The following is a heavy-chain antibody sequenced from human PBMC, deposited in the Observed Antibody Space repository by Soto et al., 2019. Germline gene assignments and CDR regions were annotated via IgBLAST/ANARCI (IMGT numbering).Heavy chain of an antibody. D-gene: IGHD3-10*01. J-gene: IGHJ4*02. V-gene: IGHV4-39*01. Sequence: QLQLQESGPGLVKPSETLSLTCTVSGASISSSSYLWGWIRQPPGKGLEWIGSISYSGTTYYNPSLKSRLTISVDTSKNQFSLKVRSVTAADTAVYYCARRGHFASGTYYNLDYWGQGTLVTVSS. CDR3: ARRGHFASGTYYNLDY. CDR2: ISYSGTT. CDR1: GASISSSSYL.